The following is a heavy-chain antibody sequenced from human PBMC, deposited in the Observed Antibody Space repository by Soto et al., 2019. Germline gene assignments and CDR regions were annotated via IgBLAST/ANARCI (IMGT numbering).Heavy chain of an antibody. CDR3: AREGERGSSDSVDALDI. CDR2: IDIGGNT. V-gene: IGHV3-13*01. D-gene: IGHD1-1*01. CDR1: GFTFSSYD. Sequence: EVELVESGGGLVQPGGSLRLSCAASGFTFSSYDMHWVRQATGKGLEWVSAIDIGGNTFYPGSVQGRFTISRENDKNSLYLQMNSLRAGDTAVYYCAREGERGSSDSVDALDIWGPGTLVTVSS. J-gene: IGHJ3*02.